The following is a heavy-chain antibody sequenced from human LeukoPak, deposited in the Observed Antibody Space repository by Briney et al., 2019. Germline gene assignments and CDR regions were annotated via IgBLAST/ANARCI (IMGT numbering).Heavy chain of an antibody. Sequence: PGGSLRLSCTASGFTFSTHALSWVRQAPGKGLEWVSAISDSAYWTYYADSVKGRFAVSRDNSKNTLYLQMNSLRAEDTAVYYCGKGTDRTSGSYFWGQGTLVTVSS. D-gene: IGHD1-26*01. J-gene: IGHJ4*02. CDR1: GFTFSTHA. CDR2: ISDSAYWT. CDR3: GKGTDRTSGSYF. V-gene: IGHV3-23*01.